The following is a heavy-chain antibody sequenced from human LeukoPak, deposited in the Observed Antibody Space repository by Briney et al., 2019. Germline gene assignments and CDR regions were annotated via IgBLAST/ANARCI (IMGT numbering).Heavy chain of an antibody. V-gene: IGHV4-34*01. D-gene: IGHD5-18*01. Sequence: PSETLSLTCAVSAGSFSGYYWSWIRQPPGKGLEWIGEINHSGRTNYNPSLKSRVTISVDTSKNQFSLKLSSVTAADTAVYYCARVGIQLWLRYFDYWGQGTLVTVSS. J-gene: IGHJ4*02. CDR3: ARVGIQLWLRYFDY. CDR2: INHSGRT. CDR1: AGSFSGYY.